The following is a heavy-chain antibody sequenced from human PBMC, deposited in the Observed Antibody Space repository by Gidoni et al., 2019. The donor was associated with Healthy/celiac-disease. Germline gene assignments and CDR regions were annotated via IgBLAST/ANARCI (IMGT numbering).Heavy chain of an antibody. CDR1: GGSISSGSYY. CDR2: IYTSGST. V-gene: IGHV4-61*02. Sequence: QVQLQESVPGLVKPSQTLSLTCTVSGGSISSGSYYWSWIRQPAGKGLEWIGRIYTSGSTNYNPSLKSRVTISVDTSKNQFSLKLSSVTAADTAVYYCARGDGYNLVDYWGQGTLVTVSS. J-gene: IGHJ4*02. CDR3: ARGDGYNLVDY. D-gene: IGHD1-1*01.